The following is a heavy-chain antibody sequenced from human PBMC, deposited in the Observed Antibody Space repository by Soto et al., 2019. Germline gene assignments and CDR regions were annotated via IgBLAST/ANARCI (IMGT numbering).Heavy chain of an antibody. Sequence: QVQLQQWGAGLLKPSETLSLTCAVYGGSFSGYYWSWTRQPPGKGLEWIGEINHSGSTNYNPSLKSRVTISVDTSKNQFSLKLSSVTAADTAVYYCARGEIVVVPAAHYYYYYMDVWGKGTTVTVSS. CDR1: GGSFSGYY. CDR2: INHSGST. D-gene: IGHD2-2*01. J-gene: IGHJ6*03. V-gene: IGHV4-34*01. CDR3: ARGEIVVVPAAHYYYYYMDV.